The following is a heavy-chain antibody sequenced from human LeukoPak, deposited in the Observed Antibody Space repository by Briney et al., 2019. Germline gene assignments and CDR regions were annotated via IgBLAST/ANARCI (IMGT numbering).Heavy chain of an antibody. D-gene: IGHD6-13*01. Sequence: SETLSLTCSVSGGSISSSSWWSWVRQPPGEGLEWIGETYHRGGTNYNPSLKSRVTISVDTSKNQFSLKLSSVTAADTAVYYCARGGYSSSSPRVPDVWGQGTTVTVSS. J-gene: IGHJ6*02. V-gene: IGHV4-4*02. CDR3: ARGGYSSSSPRVPDV. CDR2: TYHRGGT. CDR1: GGSISSSSW.